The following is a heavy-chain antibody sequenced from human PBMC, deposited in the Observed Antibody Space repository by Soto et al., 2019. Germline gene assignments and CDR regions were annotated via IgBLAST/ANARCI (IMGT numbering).Heavy chain of an antibody. CDR1: GYTFTSYD. J-gene: IGHJ6*03. CDR3: ARMPYCTNGVCRNYHYYYYMDV. V-gene: IGHV1-8*01. D-gene: IGHD2-8*01. Sequence: ASVKVSCKASGYTFTSYDINWVRQATGQGLEWMGWMNPNSGNTGYAQKFQGRVTMTRNTSISTAYMELSSLRSEDTAVYYCARMPYCTNGVCRNYHYYYYMDVWGKGTTVTVSS. CDR2: MNPNSGNT.